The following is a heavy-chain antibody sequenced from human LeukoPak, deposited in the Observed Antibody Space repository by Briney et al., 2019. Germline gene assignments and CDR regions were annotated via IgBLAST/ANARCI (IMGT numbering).Heavy chain of an antibody. CDR2: INHSGST. V-gene: IGHV4-34*01. Sequence: SETLSLTCAVYGGSFSGYYWSWIRQPPGKGLEWIGEINHSGSTNYNPPLKSRVTISVDTSKNQFSLKLSSVTAADTAVYYCASVYCSSTSCYLDYWGQGTLVTVSS. CDR1: GGSFSGYY. D-gene: IGHD2-2*01. J-gene: IGHJ4*02. CDR3: ASVYCSSTSCYLDY.